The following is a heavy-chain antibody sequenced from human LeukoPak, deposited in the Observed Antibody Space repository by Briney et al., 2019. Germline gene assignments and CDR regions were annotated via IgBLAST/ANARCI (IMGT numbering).Heavy chain of an antibody. CDR2: INAGNGNT. V-gene: IGHV1-3*01. D-gene: IGHD3-16*01. CDR1: GYTFTSYG. Sequence: ASVKVSCKASGYTFTSYGISWVRQAPGQRLEWMGWINAGNGNTKYSQKFQGRVTITRDTSASTAYMELSSLRSEDTAVYYCARDQDYVWGSPRERFDYWGQGTLVTVSS. CDR3: ARDQDYVWGSPRERFDY. J-gene: IGHJ4*02.